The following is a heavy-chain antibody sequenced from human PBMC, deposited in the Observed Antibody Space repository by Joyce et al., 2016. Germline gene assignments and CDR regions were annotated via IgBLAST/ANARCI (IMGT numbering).Heavy chain of an antibody. CDR1: GFTFSTSS. D-gene: IGHD3-22*01. J-gene: IGHJ6*02. Sequence: EVQLVESGGGLVKPGGSLRISCAASGFTFSTSSLSWFRRAPGKGLDGGSAISSDSTYIVYADSVKGRFTVSRDNAKNSLYLQMNSLRAEDTAVFFCARGGIVYDYSMDLWGQGTTVTVSS. V-gene: IGHV3-21*02. CDR3: ARGGIVYDYSMDL. CDR2: ISSDSTYI.